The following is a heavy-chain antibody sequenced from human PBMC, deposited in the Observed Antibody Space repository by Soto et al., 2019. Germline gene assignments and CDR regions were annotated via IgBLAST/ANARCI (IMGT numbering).Heavy chain of an antibody. J-gene: IGHJ5*02. V-gene: IGHV3-23*01. Sequence: GGSLRLSCAASGFTFSSYAMSWVRQAPGKGLEWVSAISGSGGSTYYADSVKGRFTISRDNSKNTLYLQMNSLRAEDTAVYYCAKDLRGYSYGTNWFDPWGQGTLVTVSS. CDR1: GFTFSSYA. CDR3: AKDLRGYSYGTNWFDP. D-gene: IGHD5-18*01. CDR2: ISGSGGST.